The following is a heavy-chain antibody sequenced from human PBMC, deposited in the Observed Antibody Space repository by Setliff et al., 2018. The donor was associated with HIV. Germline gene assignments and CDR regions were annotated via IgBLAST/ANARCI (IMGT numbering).Heavy chain of an antibody. CDR1: GFTFSSYS. CDR3: ARHRFDFGYYYYYMDV. D-gene: IGHD5-12*01. Sequence: SGVSMRLSCAASGFTFSSYSMNWVRQAPGKGLEWVATIGGVGFVSTYYADSVKGRFTISRDNSNNTLSLQMNSLRAEDTALYYCARHRFDFGYYYYYMDVWGKGTTVTVSS. V-gene: IGHV3-23*01. J-gene: IGHJ6*03. CDR2: IGGVGFVST.